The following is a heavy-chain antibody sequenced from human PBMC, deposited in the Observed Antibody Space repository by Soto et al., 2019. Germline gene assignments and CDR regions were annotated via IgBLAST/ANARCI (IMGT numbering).Heavy chain of an antibody. V-gene: IGHV3-23*01. CDR1: GFTFSSHA. Sequence: EVQVLESGGGLVQPGGSLRLSCAASGFTFSSHAMTWVRLLPGKGLEWVSVISGSGGSTAYADSVKGRFTISRDNSKNTLYLQMNSLRAEDTAVYYCAKDPYRVVAGTGLDYWGQGTLVTVSS. CDR3: AKDPYRVVAGTGLDY. D-gene: IGHD6-19*01. J-gene: IGHJ4*02. CDR2: ISGSGGST.